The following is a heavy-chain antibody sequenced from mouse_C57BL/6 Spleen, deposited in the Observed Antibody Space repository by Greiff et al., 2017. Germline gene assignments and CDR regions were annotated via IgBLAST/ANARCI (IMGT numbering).Heavy chain of an antibody. CDR1: GYTFTSYW. D-gene: IGHD2-4*01. CDR3: ARYDYDAWFAY. J-gene: IGHJ3*01. CDR2: INPSTGGT. V-gene: IGHV1-53*01. Sequence: QVQLQQPGTELVKPGASVKLSCKASGYTFTSYWMHWVKQRPGPGLEWIGNINPSTGGTNYNEKFKSKATLTVDKSSLTAYMQLSSLTSEDSAVYDCARYDYDAWFAYWGQGTLVTVSA.